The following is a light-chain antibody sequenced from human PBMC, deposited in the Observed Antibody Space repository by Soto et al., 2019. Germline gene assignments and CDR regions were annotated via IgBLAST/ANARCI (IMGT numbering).Light chain of an antibody. CDR1: QSVSSN. Sequence: EIVMTQSPATLSVSPGERATLSCRASQSVSSNLAWFQQKPGQAPRLLIYGASTRDTGISARFSGSGSGTEFTLTISSLQSGDFAVYHCQQYNKWPPTFXQGTKVDIK. CDR2: GAS. CDR3: QQYNKWPPT. J-gene: IGKJ1*01. V-gene: IGKV3-15*01.